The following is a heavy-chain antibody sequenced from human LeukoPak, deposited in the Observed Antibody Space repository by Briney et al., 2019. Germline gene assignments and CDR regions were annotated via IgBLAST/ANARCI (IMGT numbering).Heavy chain of an antibody. CDR2: IYYSGST. D-gene: IGHD1-26*01. Sequence: SETLSLTCTVSGGSIRSGGYCWSWIRQHPGKGLEWIGYIYYSGSTYYNPSLKSRVTISVDTSKNQFSLKLSSVTAADTAVYYCARGGNAFDIWGQGTMVTVSS. CDR1: GGSIRSGGYC. V-gene: IGHV4-31*03. J-gene: IGHJ3*02. CDR3: ARGGNAFDI.